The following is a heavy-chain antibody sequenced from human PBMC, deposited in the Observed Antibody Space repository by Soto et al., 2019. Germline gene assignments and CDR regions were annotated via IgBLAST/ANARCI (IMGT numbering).Heavy chain of an antibody. V-gene: IGHV1-3*01. Sequence: ASVKVSCNASGYTFTSYAMHWVRQAPGQRLEWMGWINAGNGNTKYSQKFQGRVTITRDTSASTAYMELSSLRSEDTAVYYCARSIVVVTALDYWGQGTLVTVS. D-gene: IGHD2-21*02. CDR1: GYTFTSYA. CDR2: INAGNGNT. CDR3: ARSIVVVTALDY. J-gene: IGHJ4*02.